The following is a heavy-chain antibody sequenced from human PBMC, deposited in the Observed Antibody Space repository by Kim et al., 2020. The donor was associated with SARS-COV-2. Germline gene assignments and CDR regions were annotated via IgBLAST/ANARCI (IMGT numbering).Heavy chain of an antibody. Sequence: SETLSLTCAVYGGSFSGYYWSWIRQPPGKGLEWIGEINHSGSTNYNPSLKSRVTISVDTSKNQFSLKLSSVTAADTAVYYCARDESEYSSSARYNWFDP. V-gene: IGHV4-34*01. CDR3: ARDESEYSSSARYNWFDP. CDR2: INHSGST. D-gene: IGHD6-6*01. CDR1: GGSFSGYY. J-gene: IGHJ5*02.